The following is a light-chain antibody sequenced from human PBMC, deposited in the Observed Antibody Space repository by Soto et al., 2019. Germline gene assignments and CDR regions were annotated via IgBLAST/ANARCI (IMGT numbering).Light chain of an antibody. J-gene: IGLJ1*01. V-gene: IGLV2-14*01. CDR1: SNGY. Sequence: QSALTQPASVSGSPGQSITISCTGTSNGYGSWYQQHPGKAPKLMIYNVSNRPSGVSNRLSGSKSGNTTSLTTSGLQAEDEADDYCSSSISSSTPYVFGTGTKLTVL. CDR3: SSSISSSTPYV. CDR2: NVS.